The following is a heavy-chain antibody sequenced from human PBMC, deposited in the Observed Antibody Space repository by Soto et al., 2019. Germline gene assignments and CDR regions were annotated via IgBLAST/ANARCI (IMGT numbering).Heavy chain of an antibody. CDR3: ASLMDYGDYGLDF. V-gene: IGHV4-4*02. CDR2: IYHSGST. D-gene: IGHD4-17*01. Sequence: VQLQESGPGLVKPSGTLSLTCAVSGGSITSTNWWNWVRQPPGKGMEWIGEIYHSGSTNYNSSLKSRVTLSVDKXKNLFSLKLTSVTAADTAVYYCASLMDYGDYGLDFWGQGILVTVSS. J-gene: IGHJ4*02. CDR1: GGSITSTNW.